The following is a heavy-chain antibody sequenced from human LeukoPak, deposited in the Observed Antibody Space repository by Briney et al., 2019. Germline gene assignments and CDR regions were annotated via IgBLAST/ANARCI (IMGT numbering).Heavy chain of an antibody. CDR3: TSIGYDSSGYFDY. V-gene: IGHV3-73*01. CDR2: IRSKANSYAT. D-gene: IGHD3-22*01. Sequence: GGTLRLSCAASGFTFSGSARHWVRQAAGKGLEGVGRIRSKANSYATAYAASVKGRFTISRDDSKNTAYLQMNSLKTEDTAVYYCTSIGYDSSGYFDYWGQGTLVTVSS. J-gene: IGHJ4*02. CDR1: GFTFSGSA.